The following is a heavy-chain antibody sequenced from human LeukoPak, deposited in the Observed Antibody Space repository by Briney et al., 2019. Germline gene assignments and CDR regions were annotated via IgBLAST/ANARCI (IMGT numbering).Heavy chain of an antibody. J-gene: IGHJ6*03. CDR3: ARRSLDRSSKRYYYYMDV. CDR2: IYYSGRT. D-gene: IGHD1-26*01. V-gene: IGHV4-59*12. CDR1: GGSISSYY. Sequence: SETLSLTCSVSGGSISSYYWSWIRQPPGRGLEWIGYIYYSGRTSYNPSLKSRVTISLDTSKNQFSLKLSSVTAADTAVYYCARRSLDRSSKRYYYYMDVWGKGTTVTVSS.